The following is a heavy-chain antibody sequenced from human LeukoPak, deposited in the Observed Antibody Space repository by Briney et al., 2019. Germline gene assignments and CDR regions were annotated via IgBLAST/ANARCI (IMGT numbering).Heavy chain of an antibody. V-gene: IGHV3-21*01. CDR1: GFTFSSYS. J-gene: IGHJ4*02. Sequence: GGSLRLSCAASGFTFSSYSMNWVRQAPGKGLEWVLSISSSSTYIYYADSVKGRFTISRDNAKNSLYLQMNSLRAEDTAVYYCARDGSTVTNYYFDYWGQGTLVTVSS. CDR2: ISSSSTYI. D-gene: IGHD4-11*01. CDR3: ARDGSTVTNYYFDY.